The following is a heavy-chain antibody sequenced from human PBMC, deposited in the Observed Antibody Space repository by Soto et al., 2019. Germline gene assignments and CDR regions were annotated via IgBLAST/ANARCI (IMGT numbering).Heavy chain of an antibody. CDR2: MSQDGKKT. D-gene: IGHD3-10*01. J-gene: IGHJ1*01. CDR1: GFTFSAVW. CDR3: ARAYYGSTVGP. V-gene: IGHV3-7*04. Sequence: EVHLVESGGDLVQPGGSLRLSCAASGFTFSAVWMSWVRQAPGKGLEWVALMSQDGKKTFYVDSVKGRFTISRDNAKNSLFLHMNSLSDEDTAVYYCARAYYGSTVGPWGQDTLVIVSS.